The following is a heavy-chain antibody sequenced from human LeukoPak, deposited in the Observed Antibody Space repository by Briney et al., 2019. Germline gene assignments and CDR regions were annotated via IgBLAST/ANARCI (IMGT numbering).Heavy chain of an antibody. CDR2: ISYDGSNK. V-gene: IGHV3-30*18. Sequence: GGSLRLSCAASGFTFSSYGMHWVRQAPGKGLEWVAVISYDGSNKYYADSVKGRFTISRDNSKNTLYLQMSSLRAEDTAVYYCAKEYYYGSGSYYTGVPLPSIDYWGQGTLVTVSS. CDR3: AKEYYYGSGSYYTGVPLPSIDY. D-gene: IGHD3-10*01. CDR1: GFTFSSYG. J-gene: IGHJ4*02.